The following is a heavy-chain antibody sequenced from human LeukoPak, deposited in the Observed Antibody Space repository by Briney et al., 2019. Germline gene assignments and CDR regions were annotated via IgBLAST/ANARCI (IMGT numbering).Heavy chain of an antibody. CDR2: IIPIFGTA. Sequence: GASVKVSCKASGGTFSSYAISWVRQAPGQGLEWMGGIIPIFGTANYAQKFQGRVTITADESTSTACMELSSLRSEDTAVYYCARDRAKWLPRQGYYFDYWGQGTLVTVSS. CDR1: GGTFSSYA. V-gene: IGHV1-69*13. D-gene: IGHD3-22*01. J-gene: IGHJ4*02. CDR3: ARDRAKWLPRQGYYFDY.